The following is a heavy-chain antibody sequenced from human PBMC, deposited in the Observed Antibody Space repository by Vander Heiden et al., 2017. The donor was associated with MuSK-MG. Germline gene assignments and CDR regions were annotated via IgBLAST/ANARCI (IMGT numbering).Heavy chain of an antibody. CDR2: INSDGSRT. D-gene: IGHD1-26*01. Sequence: EVQLVESGGGLVQPGGSLRLSCAASGFTFSSYWMHWVRQAPGKGLVWVSRINSDGSRTSYADAVKGRFTISRDNAKNTLYLQMNSLRAEDTAVYYCARDSGSYYVYAFDIWGQGTMVTVSS. V-gene: IGHV3-74*01. J-gene: IGHJ3*02. CDR1: GFTFSSYW. CDR3: ARDSGSYYVYAFDI.